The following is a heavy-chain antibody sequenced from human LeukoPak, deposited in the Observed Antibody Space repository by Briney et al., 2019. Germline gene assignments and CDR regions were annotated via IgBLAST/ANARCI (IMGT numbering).Heavy chain of an antibody. J-gene: IGHJ6*03. CDR2: INPNSGNT. CDR1: GYTFTSYD. CDR3: ARVTWPYYYFWSGYFVPYYYYYMDV. V-gene: IGHV1-8*01. D-gene: IGHD3-3*01. Sequence: ASVKVSCKASGYTFTSYDINWVRQAPGQGLEWMGWINPNSGNTGYAQKFQGRVTMTRNTSISTAYMELSSLRSEDTAVYYCARVTWPYYYFWSGYFVPYYYYYMDVWGKGTTVTVSS.